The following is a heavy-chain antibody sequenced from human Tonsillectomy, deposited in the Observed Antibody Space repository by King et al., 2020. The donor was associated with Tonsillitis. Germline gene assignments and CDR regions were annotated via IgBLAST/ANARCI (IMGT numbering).Heavy chain of an antibody. V-gene: IGHV5-51*01. J-gene: IGHJ3*02. CDR2: IYPDDFDS. CDR3: ARQGEYYYDSSGYYPIASFDI. Sequence: VQLVESGAEVKKPGESLKIFCTASGYDFSTYWIAWVRQMPGKGLEWMGIIYPDDFDSRYSPSFQGQVTISVDKSVSTAYLQWSSLKASDTAMYYCARQGEYYYDSSGYYPIASFDIWGLGTMVTVSS. CDR1: GYDFSTYW. D-gene: IGHD3-22*01.